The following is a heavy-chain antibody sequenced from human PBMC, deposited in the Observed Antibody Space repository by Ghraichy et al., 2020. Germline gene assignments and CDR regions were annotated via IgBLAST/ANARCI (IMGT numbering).Heavy chain of an antibody. Sequence: GGSLRLSCAASGFTFRGYAMSWVRQAPGKGLEWVSTITWNSASTRYADSVKGRSTISRDNYKNAVYLQVTSLREDDTVVYFCAKTGDSGWFYDYWGRGTLVTVSS. D-gene: IGHD6-19*01. CDR3: AKTGDSGWFYDY. J-gene: IGHJ4*02. V-gene: IGHV3-23*01. CDR1: GFTFRGYA. CDR2: ITWNSAST.